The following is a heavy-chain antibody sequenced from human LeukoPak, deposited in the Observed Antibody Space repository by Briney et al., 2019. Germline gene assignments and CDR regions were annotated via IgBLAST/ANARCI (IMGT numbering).Heavy chain of an antibody. CDR1: GGSVSSGSYY. D-gene: IGHD5-12*01. CDR3: ARDIVATIGRRDWFDP. CDR2: IYYSGST. J-gene: IGHJ5*02. V-gene: IGHV4-61*01. Sequence: PSETLSLTCTVSGGSVSSGSYYWSWIRQPPGKGLEWIGYIYYSGSTNYNPSLKSRVTILVDTSKNQFSLKLSSVTAADTAVYYCARDIVATIGRRDWFDPWGQGTLVTVSS.